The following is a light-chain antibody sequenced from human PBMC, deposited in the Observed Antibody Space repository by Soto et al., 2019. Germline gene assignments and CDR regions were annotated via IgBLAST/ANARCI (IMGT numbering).Light chain of an antibody. Sequence: SVLTQPPSVSGSPGQSVTISCTGTNSDVGSYNRVSWYHQPPGTAPKLMIYDVNSRPSGVSDRFSGSKSGNTASLTISGLQAEDEGDYYCNSFTTSSTYVFGTGTKVTVL. J-gene: IGLJ1*01. CDR2: DVN. CDR3: NSFTTSSTYV. CDR1: NSDVGSYNR. V-gene: IGLV2-18*02.